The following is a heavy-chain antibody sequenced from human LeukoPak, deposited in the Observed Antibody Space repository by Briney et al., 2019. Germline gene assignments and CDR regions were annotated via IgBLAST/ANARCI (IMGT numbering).Heavy chain of an antibody. Sequence: SETLSLTCTVPVGSISSGSYYWGWIRHPPRKGLEWIGSIYYSGSTYFNPSLKSRVTISGDTSKNQFSLKLSSVTAADTAVYYCARLGVATPFDYWGQGTLVTVYS. CDR1: VGSISSGSYY. D-gene: IGHD5-12*01. J-gene: IGHJ4*02. CDR2: IYYSGST. V-gene: IGHV4-39*01. CDR3: ARLGVATPFDY.